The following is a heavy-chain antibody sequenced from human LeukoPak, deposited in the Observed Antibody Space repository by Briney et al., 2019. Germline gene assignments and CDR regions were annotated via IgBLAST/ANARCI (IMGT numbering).Heavy chain of an antibody. D-gene: IGHD6-6*01. V-gene: IGHV1-8*03. CDR2: MNPNSGDR. J-gene: IGHJ4*02. CDR1: GYSFSRYD. Sequence: ALVKVSCKASGYSFSRYDINWVRQATGQGLEWMGWMNPNSGDRDYGQTFQGRVTLTSDTSISTAYMELSSLKSEDTAVYYCTSGPRGWGMAARHDYWGQGTLVTVSS. CDR3: TSGPRGWGMAARHDY.